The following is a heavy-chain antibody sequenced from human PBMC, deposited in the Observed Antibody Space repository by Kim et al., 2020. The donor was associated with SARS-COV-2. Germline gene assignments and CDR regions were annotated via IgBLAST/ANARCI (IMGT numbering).Heavy chain of an antibody. CDR3: ARKFGEGAYYVDS. V-gene: IGHV3-11*01. J-gene: IGHJ4*02. Sequence: GGSLRLSCAASGFTFSAYYMSWIRQAPGKGLEWVSYIGSGSNSIYYADSVKGRFTISRGNAYNSLYLQMNSLRAEDTAIYYCARKFGEGAYYVDSWGQGTLVTVSS. D-gene: IGHD3-10*01. CDR1: GFTFSAYY. CDR2: IGSGSNSI.